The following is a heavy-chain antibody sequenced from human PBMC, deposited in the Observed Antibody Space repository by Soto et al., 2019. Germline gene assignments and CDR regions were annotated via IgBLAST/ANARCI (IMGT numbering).Heavy chain of an antibody. J-gene: IGHJ6*02. Sequence: ASVQVSCKASGYTFTGHYMHWVRQVSGKGLEYLGWLKSDNGGAYSAPKFQGRVTFTRDTSTTTAYMELSGLRSDDTAVYFCARDLCPLGSATACKKFCLECWCQGPTGTVSS. D-gene: IGHD2-21*02. CDR1: GYTFTGHY. V-gene: IGHV1-2*02. CDR2: LKSDNGGA. CDR3: ARDLCPLGSATACKKFCLEC.